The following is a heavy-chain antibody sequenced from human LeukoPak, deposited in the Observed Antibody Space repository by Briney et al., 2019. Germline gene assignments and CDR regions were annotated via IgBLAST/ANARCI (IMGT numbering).Heavy chain of an antibody. D-gene: IGHD5-18*01. CDR3: ARDRSPAPGRSYGRGHFDY. V-gene: IGHV1-2*02. CDR2: INPNSGDT. Sequence: GASVKVSCKASGYTFTGYCMHWVRQAPGQGLEWMGWINPNSGDTNYAQKFQGRVTMTRDTSINTAYMELSRLRSDDTAVYYCARDRSPAPGRSYGRGHFDYWGQGTLVTVSS. J-gene: IGHJ4*02. CDR1: GYTFTGYC.